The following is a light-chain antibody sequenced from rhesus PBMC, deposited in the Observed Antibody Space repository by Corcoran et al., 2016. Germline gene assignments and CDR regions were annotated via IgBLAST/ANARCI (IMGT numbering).Light chain of an antibody. CDR3: LRHNSNPPA. CDR1: QGISTY. V-gene: IGKV1-43*01. J-gene: IGKJ1*01. Sequence: DIQMTQSPSSLSASAGDTVTITCRTSQGISTYVNWYQQKPGKPPKRLIYGASSLEIGVPSRFSGSGSGTEFTLPISSLHPEYFPPYYCLRHNSNPPAFGQGTKVEIK. CDR2: GAS.